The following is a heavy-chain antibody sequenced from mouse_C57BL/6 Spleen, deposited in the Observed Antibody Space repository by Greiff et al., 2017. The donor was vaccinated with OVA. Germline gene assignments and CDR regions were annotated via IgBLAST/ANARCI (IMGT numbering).Heavy chain of an antibody. Sequence: VQLQQSGAELLRPGASVKLSCKASGYTFTSYGISWVKQRTGQGLEWIGEIYPRSGNTYYNEKFKGKATLTADKSSSTAYMELRSLTSEDSAVYFCARDEITPGYFDVWGTGTTVTVSS. D-gene: IGHD1-1*01. CDR1: GYTFTSYG. V-gene: IGHV1-81*01. CDR2: IYPRSGNT. J-gene: IGHJ1*03. CDR3: ARDEITPGYFDV.